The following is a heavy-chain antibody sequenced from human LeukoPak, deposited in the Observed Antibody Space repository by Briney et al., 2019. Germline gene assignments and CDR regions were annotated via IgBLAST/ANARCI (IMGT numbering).Heavy chain of an antibody. CDR3: ARHYYDSSGFYNFDY. D-gene: IGHD3-22*01. J-gene: IGHJ4*02. Sequence: SETLSLTCTVSGGSISSYYWSWIRQPPGKGLEWIGYIYYSGSTNYNPSLKSRVTISVDTSKNQFSLKLSSVTAADTAVYYCARHYYDSSGFYNFDYWGQGTLVTVSS. V-gene: IGHV4-59*01. CDR2: IYYSGST. CDR1: GGSISSYY.